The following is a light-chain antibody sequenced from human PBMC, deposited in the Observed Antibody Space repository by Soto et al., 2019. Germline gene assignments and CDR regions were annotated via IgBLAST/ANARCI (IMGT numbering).Light chain of an antibody. J-gene: IGLJ2*01. CDR2: EVS. V-gene: IGLV2-14*01. Sequence: QSVLTQSASVSGSPGQSITISCTGTSSDLGGYNYVSWYQQHPGKAPKVMIYEVSNRPSGVSNRFSGSKSGNTASLTISGLQAEDEADYYCSSYTSSSTLVFGGGTKLTVL. CDR3: SSYTSSSTLV. CDR1: SSDLGGYNY.